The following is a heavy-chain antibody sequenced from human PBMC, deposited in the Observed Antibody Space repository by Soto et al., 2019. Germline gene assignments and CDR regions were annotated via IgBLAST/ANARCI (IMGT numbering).Heavy chain of an antibody. V-gene: IGHV3-30*03. Sequence: QVQLVESGGGVVQPGRSLRLSCAASGFTFSSYGMHWVRQAPGKGLEWVAVISYDGSNKYYADSVKGRFTISRDNSKNTLYLQMNSLRAEDTAVYYGVTGYYNNFDCWGQGTLVTVSS. CDR3: VTGYYNNFDC. J-gene: IGHJ4*02. CDR1: GFTFSSYG. D-gene: IGHD3-9*01. CDR2: ISYDGSNK.